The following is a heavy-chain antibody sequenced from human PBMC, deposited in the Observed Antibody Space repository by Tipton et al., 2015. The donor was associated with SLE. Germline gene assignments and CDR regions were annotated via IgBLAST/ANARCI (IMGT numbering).Heavy chain of an antibody. D-gene: IGHD5-12*01. J-gene: IGHJ6*03. Sequence: TSGSTNYNPSLKSRVTISVDTSKNQFSLKLSSVTAADTAVYYCARGGHKANFYYMDVWGKGTTVTVSS. CDR3: ARGGHKANFYYMDV. CDR2: TSGST. V-gene: IGHV4-61*02.